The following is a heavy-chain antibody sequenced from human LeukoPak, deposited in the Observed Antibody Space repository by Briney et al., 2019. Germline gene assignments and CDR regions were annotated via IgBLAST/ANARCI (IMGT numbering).Heavy chain of an antibody. CDR3: ARVLPRGYSYGYSDY. CDR1: GYTFTGYY. Sequence: ASVKVSCKASGYTFTGYYMHWVRQAPGQGLEWMGRINPNSGGTNYAQKFQGRVTMTRDTSISTAYMELSRLRSDDTAVYYCARVLPRGYSYGYSDYWGQGTLVTVSS. V-gene: IGHV1-2*06. CDR2: INPNSGGT. J-gene: IGHJ4*02. D-gene: IGHD5-18*01.